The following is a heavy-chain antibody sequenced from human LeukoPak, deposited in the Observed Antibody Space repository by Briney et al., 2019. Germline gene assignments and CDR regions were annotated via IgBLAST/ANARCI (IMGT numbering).Heavy chain of an antibody. D-gene: IGHD4-17*01. Sequence: SVKVSCKASGYTFTSYGISWVRQAPGQGLEWMGRIIPILGIANYAQKFQGRVTITADKSTSTAYMELSSLRSEDTAVYYCASPIPYGDYSRFDYWGQGTLVTVSS. V-gene: IGHV1-69*04. CDR1: GYTFTSYG. CDR3: ASPIPYGDYSRFDY. J-gene: IGHJ4*02. CDR2: IIPILGIA.